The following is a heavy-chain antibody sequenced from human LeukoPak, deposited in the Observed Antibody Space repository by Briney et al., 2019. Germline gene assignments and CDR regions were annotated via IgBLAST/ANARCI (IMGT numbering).Heavy chain of an antibody. V-gene: IGHV3-21*01. J-gene: IGHJ6*02. CDR1: GFTFSGYS. CDR3: ARDRNTGFWTVTTVGGMDV. CDR2: TSRSSSYI. Sequence: GGSLRLSCAASGFTFSGYSMSWVRQAPGKGLEWVSSTSRSSSYIYYADSVKGRLTISRDNAKNSLYLQMNSLRAEDTAVYYCARDRNTGFWTVTTVGGMDVWGQGTTVTVSS. D-gene: IGHD4-17*01.